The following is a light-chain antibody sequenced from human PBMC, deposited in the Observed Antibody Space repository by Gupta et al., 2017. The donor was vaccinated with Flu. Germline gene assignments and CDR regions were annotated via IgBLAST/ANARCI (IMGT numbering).Light chain of an antibody. CDR1: SSDVGGYNY. Sequence: HSALTQPASVSGSPGQSITISCTGTSSDVGGYNYVSWYQHHPGKAPQLMIYEVSNRPSGVSHRFSGSKSGNTASLTISGLQAEDEADYFCSSYTSSSIPPYVFGTGTKVTVL. V-gene: IGLV2-14*01. J-gene: IGLJ1*01. CDR3: SSYTSSSIPPYV. CDR2: EVS.